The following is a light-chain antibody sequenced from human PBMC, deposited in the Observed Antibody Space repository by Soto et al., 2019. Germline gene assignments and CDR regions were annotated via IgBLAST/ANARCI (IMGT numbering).Light chain of an antibody. J-gene: IGKJ5*01. CDR1: QTVTPNY. V-gene: IGKV3-20*01. Sequence: ELVLTQSPGTLSLSPGERATLSCRASQTVTPNYLAWFQQKPGQAPRLLIYGASTRATGIPDRFSGRGAGTDFTLTISRLVPEDFAVYYCQQFESSITFGQGTRLEIK. CDR2: GAS. CDR3: QQFESSIT.